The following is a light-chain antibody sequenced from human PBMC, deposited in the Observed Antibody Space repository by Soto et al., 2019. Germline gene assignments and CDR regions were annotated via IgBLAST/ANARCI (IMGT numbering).Light chain of an antibody. CDR2: DVN. Sequence: QSALTQPASVSGSPGQSITISCTGTSSDVGGYNYVSWYQQHPGKAPKLMIYDVNNRPSGVSNRFSGSKSGNTASLTISGLLAEDEADYFCSSYTTSSTPFVFGTGTKLTVL. CDR1: SSDVGGYNY. V-gene: IGLV2-14*01. J-gene: IGLJ1*01. CDR3: SSYTTSSTPFV.